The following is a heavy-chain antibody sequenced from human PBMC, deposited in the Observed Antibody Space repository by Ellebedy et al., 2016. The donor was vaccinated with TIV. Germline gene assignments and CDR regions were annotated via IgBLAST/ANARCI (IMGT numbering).Heavy chain of an antibody. V-gene: IGHV3-30*02. D-gene: IGHD6-13*01. CDR1: GFTFSSYG. CDR2: IWYDGSNK. J-gene: IGHJ6*02. Sequence: GESLKISXAASGFTFSSYGMHWVRQAPGKGLEWVAVIWYDGSNKYYADSVKGRFTISRDNSKNTLYLQMNSLRAEDTAVYYCAKDGVYSSSLDYYYYGMDVWGQGTTVTVSS. CDR3: AKDGVYSSSLDYYYYGMDV.